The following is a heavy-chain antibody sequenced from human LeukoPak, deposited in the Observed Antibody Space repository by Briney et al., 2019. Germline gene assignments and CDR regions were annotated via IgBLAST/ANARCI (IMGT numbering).Heavy chain of an antibody. J-gene: IGHJ3*02. Sequence: GASVKVSCKASGGTFSSYAISWVRQAPGQGLEWMGRIIPILGIANYAQKFQGRVTITADKSTSTAYMELSSLRSEDTAVYYCARALTNPDAFDIWGQGIMVTVSS. D-gene: IGHD2-8*01. V-gene: IGHV1-69*04. CDR3: ARALTNPDAFDI. CDR1: GGTFSSYA. CDR2: IIPILGIA.